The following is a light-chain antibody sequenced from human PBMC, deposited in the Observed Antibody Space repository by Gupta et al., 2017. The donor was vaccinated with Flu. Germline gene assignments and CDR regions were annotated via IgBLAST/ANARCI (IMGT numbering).Light chain of an antibody. CDR1: QNIYSY. J-gene: IGKJ2*03. CDR2: ASS. V-gene: IGKV1-39*01. Sequence: DIQMTQSPSSLSATVGDRVTITCRASQNIYSYLNWYQQKPGNAPKLLIYASSNLQSGVPSRFSGSGSGTDFTLTVTSLEPEDFAAYYCQQSYSIPHSFGRGTKLEIK. CDR3: QQSYSIPHS.